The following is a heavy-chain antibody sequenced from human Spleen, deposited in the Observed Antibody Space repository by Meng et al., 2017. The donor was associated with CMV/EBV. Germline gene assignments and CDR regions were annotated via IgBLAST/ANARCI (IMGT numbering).Heavy chain of an antibody. CDR1: GDIFTKYG. CDR2: ISAYNGDT. V-gene: IGHV1-18*01. J-gene: IGHJ4*02. D-gene: IGHD6-19*01. Sequence: SGDIFTKYGVNGMRQAPGQGPEWMGWISAYNGDTMYAPKVQGRVTMTTDTSTSTAYMELRGLRSDDTAVYYCARDAGTIAVSGIGDYWGQGTLVTVSS. CDR3: ARDAGTIAVSGIGDY.